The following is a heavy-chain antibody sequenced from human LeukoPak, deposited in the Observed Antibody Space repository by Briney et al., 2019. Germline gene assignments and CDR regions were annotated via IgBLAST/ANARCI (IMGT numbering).Heavy chain of an antibody. J-gene: IGHJ3*02. Sequence: GGSLRLSCAASGFTFSSYGMHWVRQAPGKGLEWVAVIWYDGSNKYYADSVKGRFTISRDNSKNTLYLQMNSLRAEHTAVYYCARDPDARAPQRGDAFDIWGQGTMVTVSS. CDR2: IWYDGSNK. CDR1: GFTFSSYG. V-gene: IGHV3-33*01. CDR3: ARDPDARAPQRGDAFDI.